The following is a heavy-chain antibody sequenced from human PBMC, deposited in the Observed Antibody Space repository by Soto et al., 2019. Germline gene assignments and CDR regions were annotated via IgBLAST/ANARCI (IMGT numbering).Heavy chain of an antibody. J-gene: IGHJ4*02. Sequence: SETLSLTCTVSGGSVSSYYWSWIRQPPGKGLEWIGFIYYNGDTNYNPSLKSRVTISLDTSKNQFALNLRSVTAADTAAYFCARDRYSISPEFDYWGQGTLVTVSS. CDR1: GGSVSSYY. CDR2: IYYNGDT. V-gene: IGHV4-59*02. CDR3: ARDRYSISPEFDY. D-gene: IGHD6-6*01.